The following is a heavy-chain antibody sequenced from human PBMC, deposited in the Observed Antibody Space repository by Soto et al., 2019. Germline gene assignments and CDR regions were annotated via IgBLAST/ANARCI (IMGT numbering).Heavy chain of an antibody. D-gene: IGHD6-13*01. CDR3: ASAAAGPPAYYYYYGMDV. Sequence: SVKGSFKASGGTFISYASSWVRQAPGQGLEWMGGIIPIFGTANYAQKFQGRVTITADESTSTAYMELSSLRSEDTAVYYCASAAAGPPAYYYYYGMDVWGQGTTVTVSS. CDR2: IIPIFGTA. CDR1: GGTFISYA. V-gene: IGHV1-69*13. J-gene: IGHJ6*02.